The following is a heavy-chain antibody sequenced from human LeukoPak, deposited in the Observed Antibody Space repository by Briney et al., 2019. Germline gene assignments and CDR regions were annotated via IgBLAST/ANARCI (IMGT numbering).Heavy chain of an antibody. CDR3: GNLDTPMGY. D-gene: IGHD5-18*01. Sequence: GGSLRLSCAASGFTFSRNGLHWVRQGPGKGLEWVADIWYDGSNKYYADSVQGRFTVSRDDSKNTLYLQMNSLRAEDTAVYYCGNLDTPMGYWGQGTLVTVSS. CDR1: GFTFSRNG. J-gene: IGHJ4*02. V-gene: IGHV3-33*03. CDR2: IWYDGSNK.